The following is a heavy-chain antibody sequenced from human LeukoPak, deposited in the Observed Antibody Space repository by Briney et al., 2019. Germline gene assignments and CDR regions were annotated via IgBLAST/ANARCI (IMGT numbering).Heavy chain of an antibody. CDR2: IKSKTDGETT. Sequence: PGGSLRLSCVDSGFTFTNAWMSWVRQAPGKGLEWIGRIKSKTDGETTNYAEPVRGRFTISRDDSKSAVYLQMNSLKIEDTAVYYCTTDLGAYYHGSQRLIPIDYWGQGTLVTVSS. J-gene: IGHJ4*02. CDR1: GFTFTNAW. CDR3: TTDLGAYYHGSQRLIPIDY. V-gene: IGHV3-15*01. D-gene: IGHD3-10*01.